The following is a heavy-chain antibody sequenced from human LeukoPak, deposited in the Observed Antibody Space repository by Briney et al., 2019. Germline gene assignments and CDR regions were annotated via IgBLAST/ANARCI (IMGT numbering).Heavy chain of an antibody. CDR2: ITSAGSAT. CDR3: AKKYYYDSSGYYYGSPMEYYFDY. CDR1: GVPPSPSR. Sequence: GSLRLSCAESGVPPSPSRMHSGSHAPAGGVVWVSRITSAGSATSYAHNVKGRFAMSRNNAKNTLYLQMNSLTDEDTDVYYCAKKYYYDSSGYYYGSPMEYYFDYWGQGTLVTVSS. J-gene: IGHJ4*02. V-gene: IGHV3-74*01. D-gene: IGHD3-22*01.